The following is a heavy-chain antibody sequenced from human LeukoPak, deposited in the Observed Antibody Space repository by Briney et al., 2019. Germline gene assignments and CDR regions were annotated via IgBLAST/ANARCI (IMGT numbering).Heavy chain of an antibody. Sequence: QTGGSLRLSCAASGFSFSSYGMHWVRQAPGKGLEWVAVISYDGSNKYYADSVKGRFTISRDNSKNTLYLQMNSLRAEDTAVYYCAKGYTNYDILTGSDYWGQGTLVTVSS. CDR3: AKGYTNYDILTGSDY. CDR1: GFSFSSYG. V-gene: IGHV3-30*18. D-gene: IGHD3-9*01. J-gene: IGHJ4*02. CDR2: ISYDGSNK.